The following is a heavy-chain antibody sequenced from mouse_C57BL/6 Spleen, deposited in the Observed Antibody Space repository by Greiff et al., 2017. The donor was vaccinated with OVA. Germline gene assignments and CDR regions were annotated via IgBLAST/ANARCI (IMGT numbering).Heavy chain of an antibody. J-gene: IGHJ4*01. V-gene: IGHV1-82*01. CDR3: ATQITTVVEDAMDY. CDR2: IYPGDGDT. D-gene: IGHD1-1*01. Sequence: QVQLQQSGPELVKPGASVKISCKASGYAFSSSWMNWVKQRPGKGLEWIGRIYPGDGDTNYNGKFKGKATLTADKSSSTAYMQLSSLTSEDSAVYFGATQITTVVEDAMDYWGQGTSVTVSS. CDR1: GYAFSSSW.